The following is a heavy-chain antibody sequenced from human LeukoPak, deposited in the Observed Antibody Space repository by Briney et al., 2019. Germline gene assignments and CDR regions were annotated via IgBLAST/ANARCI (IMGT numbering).Heavy chain of an antibody. CDR2: IWYDGSNK. Sequence: GGSLRLSCVASGFTFSSYGMHWVRQAPGKGLEWVAVIWYDGSNKYYADSVKGRFTISRDNSKNTLYLQMNSLRAEDTAVYYCARETMIAYAFDIWGQGTMVTVSS. CDR3: ARETMIAYAFDI. V-gene: IGHV3-33*01. D-gene: IGHD3-22*01. CDR1: GFTFSSYG. J-gene: IGHJ3*02.